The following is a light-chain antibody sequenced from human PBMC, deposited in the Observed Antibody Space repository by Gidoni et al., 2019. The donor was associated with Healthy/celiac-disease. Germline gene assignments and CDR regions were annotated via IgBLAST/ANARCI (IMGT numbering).Light chain of an antibody. J-gene: IGKJ1*01. V-gene: IGKV3-20*01. CDR3: QQYSSSRA. CDR2: GAS. Sequence: EIVLTQSPGTLSMSPGKRATLSCRASQSVSCSYLAWYQQKPGQAPSLLIYGASSRATGIPDRFSGSGSGTDFTLTISRLEPEDFAVYYCQQYSSSRAFGQGTKVEIK. CDR1: QSVSCSY.